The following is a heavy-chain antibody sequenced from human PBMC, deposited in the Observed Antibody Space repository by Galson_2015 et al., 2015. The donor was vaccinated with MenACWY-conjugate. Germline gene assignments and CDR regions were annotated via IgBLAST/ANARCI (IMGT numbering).Heavy chain of an antibody. CDR2: ISCSADST. V-gene: IGHV3-23*01. D-gene: IGHD4-23*01. J-gene: IGHJ4*03. Sequence: SLRLSCAVSGFTFSNYAMTWVRQAPGKGLEWVSSISCSADSTYYADSVKGRFTISRDNSKNTLYLQINYLGAEDTAVYYCAKATGRWPLADGFDFWGQGTLVTVSS. CDR3: AKATGRWPLADGFDF. CDR1: GFTFSNYA.